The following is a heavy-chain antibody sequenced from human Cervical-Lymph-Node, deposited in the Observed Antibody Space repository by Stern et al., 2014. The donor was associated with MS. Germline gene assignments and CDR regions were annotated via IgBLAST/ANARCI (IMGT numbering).Heavy chain of an antibody. CDR3: ARTYYYGSGTYDYYYYHMDV. CDR1: GDTFSSYA. D-gene: IGHD3-10*01. CDR2: IIPIFGIA. J-gene: IGHJ6*02. V-gene: IGHV1-69*01. Sequence: QVQLVESGAEVKKPGSSVKVSCKASGDTFSSYAISWVRQAPGQGVEWMGGIIPIFGIANYAQKFRGRVTITADESTSSTYMKVSSLRSEDTAVYYCARTYYYGSGTYDYYYYHMDVWGQGTTVTVSS.